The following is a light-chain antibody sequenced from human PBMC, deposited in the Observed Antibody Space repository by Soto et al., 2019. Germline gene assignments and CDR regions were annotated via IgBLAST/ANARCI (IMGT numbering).Light chain of an antibody. CDR1: SRDVGAYHY. V-gene: IGLV2-8*01. CDR2: EVN. CDR3: SSHAGTNML. J-gene: IGLJ2*01. Sequence: QSVLTQPPSAYGSPGQSVTISCTGTSRDVGAYHYVSEYQQHPGKAPKLMIYEVNKRPSGGPDRFSGSKSGNTASLTVSGLQGEDEADYYCSSHAGTNMLFGRGTKLTVL.